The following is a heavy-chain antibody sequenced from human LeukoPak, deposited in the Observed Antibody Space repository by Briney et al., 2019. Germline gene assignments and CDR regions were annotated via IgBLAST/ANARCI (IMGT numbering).Heavy chain of an antibody. CDR1: GGSISSGDYY. Sequence: PSETLSLTCTLSGGSISSGDYYWSWIRQPPGKGLEWIGYIYYSGSTYYNPSLKSRVTISVDTSKNQFSLKLSSVTAADTAVYYCARERYGSGSYVGGWFDPWGQGTLVTVSS. J-gene: IGHJ5*02. CDR3: ARERYGSGSYVGGWFDP. V-gene: IGHV4-30-4*01. D-gene: IGHD3-10*01. CDR2: IYYSGST.